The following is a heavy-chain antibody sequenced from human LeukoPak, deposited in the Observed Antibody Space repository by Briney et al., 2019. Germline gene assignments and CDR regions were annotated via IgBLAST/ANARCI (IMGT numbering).Heavy chain of an antibody. CDR1: GGSISSSSYY. CDR2: IYTSGST. D-gene: IGHD1-26*01. J-gene: IGHJ4*02. CDR3: ARADKSIVGATTLDY. V-gene: IGHV4-61*02. Sequence: SQTLSLTCTVSGGSISSSSYYWSWIRQSAGKGLEWIGRIYTSGSTHYNPSLKSRVAISVDTSKNQFSLKLSSVTAADTAVYYCARADKSIVGATTLDYWGQGTLVTVSS.